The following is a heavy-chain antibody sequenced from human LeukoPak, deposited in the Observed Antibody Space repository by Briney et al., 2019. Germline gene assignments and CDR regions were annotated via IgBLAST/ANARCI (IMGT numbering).Heavy chain of an antibody. D-gene: IGHD2-8*02. CDR1: GFTLGDYA. V-gene: IGHV3-49*04. CDR3: TRVGYCIGGACHDPDY. J-gene: IGHJ4*02. Sequence: GVPVRLSCIASGFTLGDYAVSGVRQAPGKAVEGVGFMRSKCDGGTPEYAASVKGIFTISRDDSNTIAYLQMNSLRTEDTAVYYCTRVGYCIGGACHDPDYWGQGTLVTVSS. CDR2: MRSKCDGGTP.